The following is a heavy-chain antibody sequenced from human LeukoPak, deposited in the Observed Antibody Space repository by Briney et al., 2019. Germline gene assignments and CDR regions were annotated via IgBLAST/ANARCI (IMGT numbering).Heavy chain of an antibody. J-gene: IGHJ6*04. CDR1: GLTLSSYW. CDR2: IKQDGSEK. V-gene: IGHV3-7*03. CDR3: AREAHFMVRGVIIRRDGLDV. D-gene: IGHD3-10*01. Sequence: GGSLRLSCAASGLTLSSYWMTWVRQAPGKGLEWVANIKQDGSEKYYVDSVKGRFIISRDNAKNSLYLQINSLRVEDTAVYYCAREAHFMVRGVIIRRDGLDVWGKGTTVTVSS.